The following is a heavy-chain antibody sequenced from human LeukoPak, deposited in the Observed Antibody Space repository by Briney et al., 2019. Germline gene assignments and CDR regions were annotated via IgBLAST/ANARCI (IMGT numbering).Heavy chain of an antibody. V-gene: IGHV4-59*08. CDR2: IYYSGST. CDR1: GGSISNYY. D-gene: IGHD3/OR15-3a*01. Sequence: SETLSLTCTVSGGSISNYYWSWVRQPPGKGLEWVGYIYYSGSTNYKSSLKRRVTISVEKSKKQFSLKLSSVTAADTAVYYCARQTGSGLFILPGGQGTLVTVSS. CDR3: ARQTGSGLFILP. J-gene: IGHJ4*02.